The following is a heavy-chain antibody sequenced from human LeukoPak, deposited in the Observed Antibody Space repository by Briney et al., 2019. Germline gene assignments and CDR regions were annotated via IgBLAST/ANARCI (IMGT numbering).Heavy chain of an antibody. V-gene: IGHV4-61*02. D-gene: IGHD4-17*01. CDR2: IYTSGST. CDR3: ARDNFDYGDYANYFDY. J-gene: IGHJ4*02. CDR1: GGSISSGSYY. Sequence: PSESLSLTCTVSGGSISSGSYYWSWIRQPAGKGLEWIGRIYTSGSTYYNPSLKSRVTISVDTSKNQFSLKLSSVTAADTAVYYCARDNFDYGDYANYFDYWGQGTLVTISS.